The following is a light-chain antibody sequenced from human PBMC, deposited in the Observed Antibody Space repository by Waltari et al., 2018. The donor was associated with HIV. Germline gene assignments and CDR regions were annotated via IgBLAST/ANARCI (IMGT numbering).Light chain of an antibody. V-gene: IGLV1-40*01. Sequence: QSVLTQPPSVSGAPGQRVTISCTGSSSNIGAGYDVHWFQQLPGTAPKLLIYADDNRPAGVPDRFSGSNAGTPASLAITGLQAEDEADYYCQSYDSSLSGSFVFGTGTKVTVL. CDR3: QSYDSSLSGSFV. J-gene: IGLJ1*01. CDR1: SSNIGAGYD. CDR2: ADD.